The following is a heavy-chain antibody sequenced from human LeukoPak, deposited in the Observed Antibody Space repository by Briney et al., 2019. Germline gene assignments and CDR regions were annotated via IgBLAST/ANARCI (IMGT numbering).Heavy chain of an antibody. D-gene: IGHD6-13*01. V-gene: IGHV1-69*06. CDR1: GGTLSSYA. J-gene: IGHJ4*02. Sequence: GASVKVSCQASGGTLSSYAISWVRQAPGQGLEWRGGIIPIFGTANYAQKFQGRVTTTADKSTSTAYMELSSLRSEDTAVYYCARGVEAAAGTIYFDYWGQGTLVTVSS. CDR2: IIPIFGTA. CDR3: ARGVEAAAGTIYFDY.